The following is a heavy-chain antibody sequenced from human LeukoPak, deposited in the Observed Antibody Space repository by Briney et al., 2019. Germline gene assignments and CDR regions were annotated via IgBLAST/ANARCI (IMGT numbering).Heavy chain of an antibody. V-gene: IGHV3-11*04. Sequence: GGSLRLSCAASGFTFSDYYMSWIRQAPGKGLEWVSYISSSGSTIYYADSVKGRFTISRDNSKNTLYLQMNSLRAEDTAVYYCAKANGDYILYYYYYTDVWGKGTTVTISS. J-gene: IGHJ6*03. CDR1: GFTFSDYY. CDR3: AKANGDYILYYYYYTDV. D-gene: IGHD4-17*01. CDR2: ISSSGSTI.